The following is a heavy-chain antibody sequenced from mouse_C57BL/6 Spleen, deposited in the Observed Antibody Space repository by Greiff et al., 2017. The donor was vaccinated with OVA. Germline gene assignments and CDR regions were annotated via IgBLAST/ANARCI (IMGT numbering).Heavy chain of an antibody. CDR1: GYTFTSYW. J-gene: IGHJ4*01. Sequence: QVQLQQPGAELVKPGASVKLSCKASGYTFTSYWMHWVKQRPGQGLEWIGMIHPNSGSTNYNEKFKSKATLTVDKSSSTAYMQLSSLTSEDSAVYYCARYGFRYGSSYAMDYWGQGTSVTVSS. CDR2: IHPNSGST. CDR3: ARYGFRYGSSYAMDY. V-gene: IGHV1-64*01. D-gene: IGHD1-1*01.